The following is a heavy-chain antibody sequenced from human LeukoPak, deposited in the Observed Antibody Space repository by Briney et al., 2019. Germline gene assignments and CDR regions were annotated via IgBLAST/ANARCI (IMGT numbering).Heavy chain of an antibody. CDR2: ISANNGET. CDR3: ARGAPILLWFGGNNWFDP. V-gene: IGHV1-18*01. D-gene: IGHD3-10*01. CDR1: GYTFDTYG. J-gene: IGHJ5*02. Sequence: ASVTVSCKASGYTFDTYGFCWVRQAPGHGLEWMGWISANNGETDFAQKFQGRVTLTTDTSTTTAYMELTGLRPDDTAVYYCARGAPILLWFGGNNWFDPWGQGTLVTVS.